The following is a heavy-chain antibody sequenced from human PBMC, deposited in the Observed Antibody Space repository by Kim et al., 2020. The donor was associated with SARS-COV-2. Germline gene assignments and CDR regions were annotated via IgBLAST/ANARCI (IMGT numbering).Heavy chain of an antibody. CDR3: ARARSHYDSSGYHQPPEY. CDR2: IIPIFGTA. CDR1: GGTFSSYA. J-gene: IGHJ4*02. D-gene: IGHD3-22*01. V-gene: IGHV1-69*13. Sequence: SVKVSCKASGGTFSSYAISWVRQAPGQGLEWMGGIIPIFGTANYAQKFQGRVTITADESTSTAYMELSSLRSEDTAVYYCARARSHYDSSGYHQPPEYWGQGTLVTVSS.